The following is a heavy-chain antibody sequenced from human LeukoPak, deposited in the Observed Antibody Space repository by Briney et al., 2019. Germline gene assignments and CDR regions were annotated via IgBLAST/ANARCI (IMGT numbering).Heavy chain of an antibody. CDR2: INPSGGST. CDR1: GYTFTSYY. V-gene: IGHV1-46*01. D-gene: IGHD5-18*01. CDR3: ASGGYSYQRGIDY. Sequence: ASVKVSCKASGYTFTSYYMHWVRQAPGQGLEWMGIINPSGGSTSYAQKFQGRVTMTRDTSASTVYMELSSLRSEYTAVYYCASGGYSYQRGIDYWGEGTLVTVSS. J-gene: IGHJ4*02.